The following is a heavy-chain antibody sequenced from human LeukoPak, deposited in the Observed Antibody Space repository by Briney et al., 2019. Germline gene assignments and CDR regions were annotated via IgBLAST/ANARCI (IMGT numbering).Heavy chain of an antibody. CDR3: ARLDTDSYR. CDR2: INPNSGGT. J-gene: IGHJ4*02. V-gene: IGHV1-2*06. D-gene: IGHD5-18*01. Sequence: ASVKVSFKASGYTLTSYYIHWVRQAPGQGLEWMGRINPNSGGTDFAQKFQGRVTMTRDTSITTAYMQLISLRSDDTAVYYCARLDTDSYRWGQGTLVTVSS. CDR1: GYTLTSYY.